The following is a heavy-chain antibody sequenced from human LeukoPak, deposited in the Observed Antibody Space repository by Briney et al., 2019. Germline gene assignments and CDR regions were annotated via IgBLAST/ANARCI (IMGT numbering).Heavy chain of an antibody. CDR2: ISPNTGGT. V-gene: IGHV1-2*06. J-gene: IGHJ4*02. Sequence: GASVKVSCKASEYTFTDYYIHWTRQAPGQGLEWMGRISPNTGGTDHAQEFRDKITMTRDTSISTAYIELSRLISDDTAVYYCARGGRSGYRYFDYWGQGTLVTVSS. CDR1: EYTFTDYY. CDR3: ARGGRSGYRYFDY. D-gene: IGHD5-18*01.